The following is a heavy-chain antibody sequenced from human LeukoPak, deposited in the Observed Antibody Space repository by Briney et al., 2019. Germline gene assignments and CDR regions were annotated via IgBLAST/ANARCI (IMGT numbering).Heavy chain of an antibody. CDR3: ARGPLRGSYQIFDY. J-gene: IGHJ4*02. V-gene: IGHV1-46*01. D-gene: IGHD1-26*01. CDR2: INPSGGST. CDR1: GGTFSSYA. Sequence: GASVKVSCKASGGTFSSYAISWVRQAPGQGLEWMGIINPSGGSTSYAQKFQGRVTMTRDTSTSTVYMELSSLRSEDTAVYYCARGPLRGSYQIFDYWGQGTLVTVSS.